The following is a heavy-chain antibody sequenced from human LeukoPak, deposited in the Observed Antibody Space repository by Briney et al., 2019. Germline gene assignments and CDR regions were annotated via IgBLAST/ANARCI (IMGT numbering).Heavy chain of an antibody. V-gene: IGHV3-48*03. CDR1: GYTFSSYD. CDR2: ISSSGSTI. D-gene: IGHD2-2*01. CDR3: ASHGSLGCSSTSCTSPHYYYYYYMYV. Sequence: PGGSLKLSCEASGYTFSSYDMNWVRQAPGQGLEWVSYISSSGSTIYYADTVQGRFTISRDNSKNSLYLELNSLRAEDTALYYCASHGSLGCSSTSCTSPHYYYYYYMYVWGKGTTVTVAS. J-gene: IGHJ6*03.